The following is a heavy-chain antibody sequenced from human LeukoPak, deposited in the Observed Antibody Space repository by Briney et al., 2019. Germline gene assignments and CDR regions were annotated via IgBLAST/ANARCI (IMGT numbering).Heavy chain of an antibody. V-gene: IGHV4-34*01. CDR1: GGSFSGYY. D-gene: IGHD3-10*01. Sequence: PSETLSLTCAVYGGSFSGYYWSWIRQPPGKGLEWIGEINHSGSTNYNPSLKSRVTISVDTSKNQFSLKLSSVTAADTAVYYCARDLEVRGVIPYYYGMDVWGQGTTVTVSS. J-gene: IGHJ6*02. CDR3: ARDLEVRGVIPYYYGMDV. CDR2: INHSGST.